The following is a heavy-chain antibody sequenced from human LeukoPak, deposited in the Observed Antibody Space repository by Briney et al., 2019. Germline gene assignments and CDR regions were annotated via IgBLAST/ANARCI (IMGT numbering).Heavy chain of an antibody. CDR3: ASTYSSGWYTD. CDR1: GFTFSNSW. CDR2: ISGSGGNT. V-gene: IGHV3-23*01. D-gene: IGHD6-19*01. Sequence: GGSLRLSCAASGFTFSNSWMHWVRQAPGKGLEWVSTISGSGGNTDYADSVKGRLTISRDNSKNSLYLQMHSLRAQDTAVYYGASTYSSGWYTDWGQGTLVTVSS. J-gene: IGHJ4*02.